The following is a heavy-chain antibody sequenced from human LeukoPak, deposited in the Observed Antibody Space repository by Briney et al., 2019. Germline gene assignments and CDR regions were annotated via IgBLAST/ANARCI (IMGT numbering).Heavy chain of an antibody. CDR3: ARDHTMVRGVNHGMDV. J-gene: IGHJ6*04. V-gene: IGHV1-18*04. CDR1: GYTFTRYY. Sequence: ASVKVSCKASGYTFTRYYMHWVRQAPGQGREWMGWISAYNGNTNYAQKLQGRVTMTTDTSTSTAYMELRSLRSDDTAVYYCARDHTMVRGVNHGMDVWGKGTTVTVSS. D-gene: IGHD3-10*01. CDR2: ISAYNGNT.